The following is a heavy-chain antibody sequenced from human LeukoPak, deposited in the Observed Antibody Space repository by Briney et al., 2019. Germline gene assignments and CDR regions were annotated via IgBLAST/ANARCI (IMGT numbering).Heavy chain of an antibody. J-gene: IGHJ4*02. D-gene: IGHD3-22*01. CDR2: ISGSGGST. V-gene: IGHV3-23*01. CDR3: AKDGTYYYDSSGYYYGYYFDY. Sequence: GGPLRLSCAASGFTFSSYAMSWVRQAPGKGLEWVSAISGSGGSTYYADSVKGRFTISRDNSKNTLYLQMNSLRAEDTAVYYCAKDGTYYYDSSGYYYGYYFDYWGQGTLVTVSS. CDR1: GFTFSSYA.